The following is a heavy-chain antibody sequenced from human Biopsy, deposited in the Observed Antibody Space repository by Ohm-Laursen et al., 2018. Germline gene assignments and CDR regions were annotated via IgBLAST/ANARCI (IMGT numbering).Heavy chain of an antibody. CDR1: GYSFTKYY. V-gene: IGHV1-46*01. CDR3: ARDETGSSVFGPYYYGMDV. CDR2: INPTGGTA. D-gene: IGHD3-9*01. Sequence: ASVKVSCKASGYSFTKYYINWVRQAPGQGLEWVGIINPTGGTASYAEKFQGRVTLTGDTSTGTVYLELNSLISEDTALYYCARDETGSSVFGPYYYGMDVWGQGTTVTVSS. J-gene: IGHJ6*02.